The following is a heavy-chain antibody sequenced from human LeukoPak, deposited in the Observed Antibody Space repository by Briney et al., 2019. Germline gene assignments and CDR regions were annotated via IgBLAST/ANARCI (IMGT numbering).Heavy chain of an antibody. V-gene: IGHV4-39*07. D-gene: IGHD2-21*02. CDR3: ARETVVVTAAYFDY. J-gene: IGHJ4*02. CDR1: GGSISSSSYY. CDR2: IYYSGST. Sequence: SETLSLTCTVSGGSISSSSYYWGWIRQPPGKGLEWIGSIYYSGSTYYNPSLKSRVTISVDTSKNQFSLNMSSVTAADTAVYYCARETVVVTAAYFDYWGQGTLVTVSS.